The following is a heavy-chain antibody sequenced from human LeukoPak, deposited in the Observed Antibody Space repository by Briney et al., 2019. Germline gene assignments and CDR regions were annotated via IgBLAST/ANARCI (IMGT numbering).Heavy chain of an antibody. CDR2: VSGYNGDT. D-gene: IGHD3-10*01. CDR1: GYTFTSYG. J-gene: IGHJ5*02. CDR3: ARDRPTPIDYYGSGSWNWFDP. Sequence: ASVKVSCKASGYTFTSYGISWVRQAPGQGLEWMGWVSGYNGDTNYAQKFQDRVTLTTDTSTSTAYMELRSLRSDDTAVYYCARDRPTPIDYYGSGSWNWFDPWGQGTLVTVSS. V-gene: IGHV1-18*01.